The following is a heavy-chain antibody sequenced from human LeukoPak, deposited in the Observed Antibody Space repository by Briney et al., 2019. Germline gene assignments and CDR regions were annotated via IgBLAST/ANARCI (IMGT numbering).Heavy chain of an antibody. D-gene: IGHD6-19*01. CDR2: IYYSGST. CDR1: GGSISSYY. J-gene: IGHJ2*01. V-gene: IGHV4-59*01. Sequence: SETLSLTCTVSGGSISSYYWSWIRQPPGEGLEWIAYIYYSGSTNYNPSLKSRLTISVDTSKDQFSLKLTSVTAADTAVYYCARASAHRGIAVAGVYWYFDLWGRGTLVTVSS. CDR3: ARASAHRGIAVAGVYWYFDL.